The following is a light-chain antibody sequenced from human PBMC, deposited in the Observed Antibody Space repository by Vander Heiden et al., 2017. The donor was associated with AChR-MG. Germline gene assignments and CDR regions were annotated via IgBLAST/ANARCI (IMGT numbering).Light chain of an antibody. Sequence: DIVMTQSPDSLAVSLVERATVTCKSSQSVLYSSDNKNYLAWYQQRPGQPPKLLIYWASTRESGVPDRFSGSGSGTDFTLTISSLQAEDVAVYYCQQYYSTPRAFGPGTKVEIK. CDR3: QQYYSTPRA. V-gene: IGKV4-1*01. CDR1: QSVLYSSDNKNY. J-gene: IGKJ3*01. CDR2: WAS.